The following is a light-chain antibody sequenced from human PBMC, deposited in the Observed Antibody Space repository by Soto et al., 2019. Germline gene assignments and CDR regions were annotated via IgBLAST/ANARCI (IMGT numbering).Light chain of an antibody. CDR1: QSLNSY. CDR2: DAS. V-gene: IGKV3-11*01. CDR3: QQRRDWPLT. J-gene: IGKJ4*01. Sequence: EIVLTQSPATLSLSPGERATLSCRASQSLNSYLAWFQQKPGQAPRLLIYDASNRATGIPARFSGRGSGTDFTLTISSLEPEDFAVYYCQQRRDWPLTFGGGTKVEIK.